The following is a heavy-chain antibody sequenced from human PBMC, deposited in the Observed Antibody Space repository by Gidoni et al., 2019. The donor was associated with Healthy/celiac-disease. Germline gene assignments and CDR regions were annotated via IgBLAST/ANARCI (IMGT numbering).Heavy chain of an antibody. CDR1: GFTFSNAW. CDR2: IKSKTDGGKT. D-gene: IGHD3-22*01. J-gene: IGHJ6*02. CDR3: TTVVVITEYYYYGMDV. Sequence: EVQLVESGGGLVKPGGSLRLSCAASGFTFSNAWMSWVRQAPGKGLEWVGRIKSKTDGGKTNYAAPVKGRFTISRDDSKNTLYLQMNSLKTEDTAVYYCTTVVVITEYYYYGMDVWGQGTTVTVSS. V-gene: IGHV3-15*01.